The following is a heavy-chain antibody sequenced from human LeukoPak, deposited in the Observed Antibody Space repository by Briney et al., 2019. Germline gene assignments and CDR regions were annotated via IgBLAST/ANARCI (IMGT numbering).Heavy chain of an antibody. D-gene: IGHD6-6*01. CDR1: GYTFTDYY. J-gene: IGHJ3*01. V-gene: IGHV1-69-2*01. CDR2: VDPEDGET. Sequence: ATVKISCKVSGYTFTDYYMHWVQQAPGKGLEWMGLVDPEDGETIYAEKFQGRVTITADTSTDTAYMELSSLRSEDTAVYYCATIEYCSSSRAFDVWGQGTMVTVSS. CDR3: ATIEYCSSSRAFDV.